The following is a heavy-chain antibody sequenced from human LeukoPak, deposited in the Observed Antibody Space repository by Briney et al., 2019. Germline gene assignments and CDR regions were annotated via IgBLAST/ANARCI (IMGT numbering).Heavy chain of an antibody. CDR3: ARDLGGTNYYYYYMDV. CDR2: IKQDGSEK. J-gene: IGHJ6*03. V-gene: IGHV3-7*01. CDR1: GFTFSSYW. D-gene: IGHD1-1*01. Sequence: PGGSLRLSCAASGFTFSSYWMSWVRQAPGKGLEWVANIKQDGSEKYYVDSVKGRFTISRDNAENSLYLQMNSLRAEDTAVYYCARDLGGTNYYYYYMDVWGKGTTVTVSS.